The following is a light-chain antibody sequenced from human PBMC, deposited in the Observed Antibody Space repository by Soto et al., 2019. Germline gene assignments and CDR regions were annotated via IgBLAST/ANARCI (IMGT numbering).Light chain of an antibody. CDR2: KAS. J-gene: IGKJ4*01. CDR1: QSISSW. Sequence: DIQMTQSPFTLSASVGDRVTITCRASQSISSWLAWYQQKPGKAPKLLIYKASSLESGVPSRFSGSGSGTAFTLTISVLQPDDFTTYSCQQYKSYPLTFGGGTKVEIK. V-gene: IGKV1-5*03. CDR3: QQYKSYPLT.